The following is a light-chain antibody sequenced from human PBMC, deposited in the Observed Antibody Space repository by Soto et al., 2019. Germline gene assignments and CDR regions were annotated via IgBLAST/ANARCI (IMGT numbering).Light chain of an antibody. J-gene: IGKJ2*03. CDR2: ATS. Sequence: EIVLTQSPGTLSLSPGDRVTLSCRASQSVSSNYLAWYQQKPGQAPRLLIYATSARATGIPDRFSGSGSGTDFTLTIRRLAPEDFAMYYCQQYGDYNSPRYSFGQGTRLEI. V-gene: IGKV3-20*01. CDR1: QSVSSNY. CDR3: QQYGDYNSPRYS.